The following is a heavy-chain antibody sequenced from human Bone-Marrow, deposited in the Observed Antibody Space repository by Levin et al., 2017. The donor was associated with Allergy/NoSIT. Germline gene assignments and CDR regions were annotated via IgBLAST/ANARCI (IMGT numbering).Heavy chain of an antibody. CDR1: GFTFSSYG. Sequence: GGSLRLSCAASGFTFSSYGMHWVRQSPGKGLEWVAVISYDGSNKYYADSVKGRFTISRDNSKNTLYLQMNSLRAEDTAVYYCAKDERGITGPIHAPIDYWGQGPLVTVSS. J-gene: IGHJ4*02. CDR3: AKDERGITGPIHAPIDY. CDR2: ISYDGSNK. D-gene: IGHD1-20*01. V-gene: IGHV3-30*18.